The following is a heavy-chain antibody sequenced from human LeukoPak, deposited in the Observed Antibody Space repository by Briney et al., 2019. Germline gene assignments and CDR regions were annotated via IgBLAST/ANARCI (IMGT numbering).Heavy chain of an antibody. CDR3: ARGRGTSGSNRDFFFYYYMDV. Sequence: ASVKVSCKASGYTFTSYDINWVRQATGQGLEWMGWMNPNSGNTAYAQKFQGRVTMTRNTSISTAYMELSSLRHDDLAVYYCARGRGTSGSNRDFFFYYYMDVWGKGTTVTVSS. V-gene: IGHV1-8*01. D-gene: IGHD2-15*01. CDR2: MNPNSGNT. J-gene: IGHJ6*03. CDR1: GYTFTSYD.